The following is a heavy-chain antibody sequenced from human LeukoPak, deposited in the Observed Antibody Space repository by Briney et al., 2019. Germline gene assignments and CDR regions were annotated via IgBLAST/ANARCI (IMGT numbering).Heavy chain of an antibody. D-gene: IGHD3-10*01. V-gene: IGHV3-66*01. Sequence: GGSLRLSCAASGFTVSSNYMSWVRQAPGKGLEWVSVIYSSGSTYYADSVKGRFTVSRDNSKNTLYLQMNSLRAEDTAVYYCARDVAPLLLWFGELTYWGQGTLVTVSS. J-gene: IGHJ4*02. CDR3: ARDVAPLLLWFGELTY. CDR1: GFTVSSNY. CDR2: IYSSGST.